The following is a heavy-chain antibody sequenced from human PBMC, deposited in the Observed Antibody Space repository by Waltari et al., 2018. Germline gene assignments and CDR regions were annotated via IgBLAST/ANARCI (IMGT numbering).Heavy chain of an antibody. Sequence: EVQLVESGGGLVQPGGSLRLSCAASGFTFSSYSMNWVRQAPGKGLEWVSSICSSISTIYYADSVKGRFTIARDNAKTSLYLQMNSLRAEDTAVYYCARGATLDYWGQGPLVTVSS. J-gene: IGHJ4*02. V-gene: IGHV3-48*01. CDR1: GFTFSSYS. CDR2: ICSSISTI. CDR3: ARGATLDY. D-gene: IGHD1-26*01.